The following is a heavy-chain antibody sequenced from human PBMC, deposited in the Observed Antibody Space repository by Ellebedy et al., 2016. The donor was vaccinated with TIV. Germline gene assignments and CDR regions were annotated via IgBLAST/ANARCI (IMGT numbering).Heavy chain of an antibody. CDR1: GYTLTELS. CDR3: AMVLRHRGPSAFDI. Sequence: ASVKVSCXVSGYTLTELSMHWVRQAPGKGLEWMGGFDPEDGETIYAQKFQGRVTMTEDTSTDTAYMELSSLRSEDTAVYYCAMVLRHRGPSAFDIWGQGTMVTVSS. V-gene: IGHV1-24*01. CDR2: FDPEDGET. D-gene: IGHD3-10*01. J-gene: IGHJ3*02.